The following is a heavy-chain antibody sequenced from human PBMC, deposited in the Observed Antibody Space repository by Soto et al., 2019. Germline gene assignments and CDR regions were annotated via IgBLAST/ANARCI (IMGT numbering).Heavy chain of an antibody. CDR1: GGTFSSFA. CDR3: ARGLSYCSGGSCHEAYDV. CDR2: IIPIFVTT. Sequence: QVQVVQSGAEVKKPGSSVKVSCKASGGTFSSFAINWVRQAPGQGLEWMGGIIPIFVTTKYAQKFQGRVTITADESTSKAYMELSSLRSEDTAVYYCARGLSYCSGGSCHEAYDVWGQGTMVTVSS. V-gene: IGHV1-69*19. J-gene: IGHJ3*01. D-gene: IGHD2-15*01.